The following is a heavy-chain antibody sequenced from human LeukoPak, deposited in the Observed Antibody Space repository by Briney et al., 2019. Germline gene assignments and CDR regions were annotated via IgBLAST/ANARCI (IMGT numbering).Heavy chain of an antibody. V-gene: IGHV6-1*01. Sequence: SQTLSLTCAIFGDSVSINTATWNWIRQSPSRGLEWLGRTYYRSKWYNDYAMSLRSRMVFNPDTSKNQFSLQLNSLTPEDTAVYFCARGRAVAGIPFDFWGQGILVTVSS. CDR3: ARGRAVAGIPFDF. D-gene: IGHD6-19*01. J-gene: IGHJ4*02. CDR2: TYYRSKWYN. CDR1: GDSVSINTAT.